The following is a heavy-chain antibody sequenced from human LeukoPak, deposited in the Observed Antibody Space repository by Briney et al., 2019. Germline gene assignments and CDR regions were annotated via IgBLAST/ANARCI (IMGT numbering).Heavy chain of an antibody. V-gene: IGHV1-2*02. CDR1: GYTFTGYY. Sequence: ASVKVSCKASGYTFTGYYMHWVGQAPGQGLEWMGWINPNSGGTNYAQKFQGRVTMTRDTSISTAYMELSRLRSDDTAVYYCARDHLLWFGELLFQFDYWGQGTLVIVSS. D-gene: IGHD3-10*01. CDR2: INPNSGGT. J-gene: IGHJ4*02. CDR3: ARDHLLWFGELLFQFDY.